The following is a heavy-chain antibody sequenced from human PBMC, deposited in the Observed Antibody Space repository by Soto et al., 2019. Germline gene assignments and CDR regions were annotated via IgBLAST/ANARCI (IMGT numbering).Heavy chain of an antibody. V-gene: IGHV1-3*01. J-gene: IGHJ4*02. Sequence: ASVKVSCKASGYTFTSYAMHWVRQAPGQRLEWMGWINAGNGNTKYSQKFQGRATMTRDTSTSTAYMELSSLRSEDTAVYYCALLYGSGSSPLDYWGQGTLVTVSS. D-gene: IGHD3-10*01. CDR2: INAGNGNT. CDR3: ALLYGSGSSPLDY. CDR1: GYTFTSYA.